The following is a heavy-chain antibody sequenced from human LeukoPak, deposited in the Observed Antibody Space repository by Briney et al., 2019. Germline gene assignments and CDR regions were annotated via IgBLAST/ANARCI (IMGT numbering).Heavy chain of an antibody. Sequence: SGTLSLTCTVSGGSISSYYWSWIRQPPGKGLEWIGYIYYSGSTDYNPSLKSRGTISVDTSKNQFSLKLSSVTAADTAVYYCARAPTRMVRGVTRNWFDPWGQGTLVTVSS. J-gene: IGHJ5*02. V-gene: IGHV4-59*01. CDR3: ARAPTRMVRGVTRNWFDP. D-gene: IGHD3-10*01. CDR1: GGSISSYY. CDR2: IYYSGST.